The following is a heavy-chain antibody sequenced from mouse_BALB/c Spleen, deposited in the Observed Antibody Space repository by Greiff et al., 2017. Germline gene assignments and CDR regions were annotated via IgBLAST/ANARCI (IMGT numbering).Heavy chain of an antibody. D-gene: IGHD1-1*01. CDR2: ISDGGSYT. V-gene: IGHV5-4*02. CDR3: ARETGSSSLDY. CDR1: GFSFSDYY. Sequence: EVQLVESGGGLVKPGGSLKLSCAASGFSFSDYYMYWVRQTPEKRLEWVATISDGGSYTYYPDSVKGRFTISRDNAKNNLYLQMSSLKSEDTAMYCCARETGSSSLDYWGQGTTLTVSS. J-gene: IGHJ2*01.